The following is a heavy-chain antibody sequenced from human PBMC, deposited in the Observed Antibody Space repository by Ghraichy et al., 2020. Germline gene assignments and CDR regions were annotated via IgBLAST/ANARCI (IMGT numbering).Heavy chain of an antibody. V-gene: IGHV4-30-4*01. Sequence: SETLSLTCTVSGGSISSGDYYWCWIRQPPGKGLEWIGYIYYSGSTYYNPSLKSRVTISVDTSKNQFSLKLSSVTAADTAVYYCARACSGGSCYSNWGQGTLVTVSS. J-gene: IGHJ4*02. CDR1: GGSISSGDYY. CDR2: IYYSGST. D-gene: IGHD2-15*01. CDR3: ARACSGGSCYSN.